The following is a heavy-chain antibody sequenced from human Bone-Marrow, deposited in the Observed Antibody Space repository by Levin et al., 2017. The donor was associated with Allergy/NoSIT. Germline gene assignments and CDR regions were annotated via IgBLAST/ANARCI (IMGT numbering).Heavy chain of an antibody. CDR3: SLTPHDGDFQFEY. J-gene: IGHJ4*02. D-gene: IGHD4-17*01. CDR1: GFTFRDYP. Sequence: PGGSLRLSCRGSGFTFRDYPMTWFRQAPGKGLEWVAFIRGNSYGGTSEYAASVKGRFSISRDDSSSVAFLQMNSLKTEDTGVYYCSLTPHDGDFQFEYWGQGTQVTVSA. V-gene: IGHV3-49*03. CDR2: IRGNSYGGTS.